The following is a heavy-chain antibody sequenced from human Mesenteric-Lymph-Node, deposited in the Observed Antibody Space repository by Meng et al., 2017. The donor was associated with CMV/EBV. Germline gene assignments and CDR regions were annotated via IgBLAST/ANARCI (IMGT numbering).Heavy chain of an antibody. Sequence: GESLKISCAASGFTVNLNYMTWVRQAPGKGLEWVSVIYSGGDTYYADSVQGRFTMSRDNSKNTLYLQMNSLRAEDTAVYYCARGNLRMIAIPFDLWGQGTLVTVSS. CDR3: ARGNLRMIAIPFDL. J-gene: IGHJ5*02. D-gene: IGHD2-21*01. V-gene: IGHV3-66*02. CDR1: GFTVNLNY. CDR2: IYSGGDT.